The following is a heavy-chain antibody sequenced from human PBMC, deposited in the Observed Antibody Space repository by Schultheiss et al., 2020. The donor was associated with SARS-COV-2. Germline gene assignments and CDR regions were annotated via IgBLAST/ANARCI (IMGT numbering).Heavy chain of an antibody. J-gene: IGHJ6*02. Sequence: SETLSLTCTVSGASISSGDYYWSWIRQHPGKGLEWIGYIYYSGSTNYNPSLKSRVTISVDTSKNQFSLKLSSVTAADTAVYYCARVGQLGHGMDVWGQGTTVTVSS. V-gene: IGHV4-61*08. CDR3: ARVGQLGHGMDV. CDR2: IYYSGST. CDR1: GASISSGDYY. D-gene: IGHD6-6*01.